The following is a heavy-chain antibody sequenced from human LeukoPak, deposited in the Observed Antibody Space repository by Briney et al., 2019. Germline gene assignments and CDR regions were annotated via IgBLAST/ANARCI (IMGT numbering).Heavy chain of an antibody. CDR3: AKVDSVVIHFDY. D-gene: IGHD3-22*01. CDR2: ISGSGGSA. J-gene: IGHJ4*02. CDR1: GFTFSSYA. V-gene: IGHV3-23*01. Sequence: GGSLRLSCAASGFTFSSYAMSWVRQAPGKGLEWVSAISGSGGSAYYADSVKGRFTISRDNSKNTLYLQMNSLRAEDTAVYYCAKVDSVVIHFDYWGQGTLVTVSS.